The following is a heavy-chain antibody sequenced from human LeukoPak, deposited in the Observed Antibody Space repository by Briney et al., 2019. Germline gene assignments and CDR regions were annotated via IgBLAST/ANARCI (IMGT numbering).Heavy chain of an antibody. CDR1: GFTFSSYG. J-gene: IGHJ5*02. V-gene: IGHV3-30*02. CDR3: ARALFLGDWFDP. CDR2: IRYDGSNK. D-gene: IGHD3-16*01. Sequence: GGSLRLSCVASGFTFSSYGMHWVRQAPGKGLEWVAFIRYDGSNKYYADSVKGRFTISRDNSKNTLYLQMNSLRAEDTAVYYCARALFLGDWFDPWGQGTLVTVSS.